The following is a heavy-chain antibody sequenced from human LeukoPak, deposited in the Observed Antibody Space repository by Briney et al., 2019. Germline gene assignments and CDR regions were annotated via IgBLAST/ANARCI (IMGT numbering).Heavy chain of an antibody. V-gene: IGHV5-51*01. CDR1: GYTFTNYW. J-gene: IGHJ4*02. Sequence: GASMKISCEGSGYTFTNYWIAWARQMPGKGLEWMGIIYPGDSDTRYSPSFQGQVTISADKSISTAYLQWSSLKASDTAMYYCARTVSDSGYSKYYFDYWGQGTLVTVSS. CDR3: ARTVSDSGYSKYYFDY. CDR2: IYPGDSDT. D-gene: IGHD3-22*01.